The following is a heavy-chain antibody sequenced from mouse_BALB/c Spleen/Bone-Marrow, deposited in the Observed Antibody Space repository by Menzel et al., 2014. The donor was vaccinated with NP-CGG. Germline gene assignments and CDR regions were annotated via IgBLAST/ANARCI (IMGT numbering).Heavy chain of an antibody. V-gene: IGHV14-3*02. CDR1: GFNIKDTY. D-gene: IGHD1-1*01. CDR3: ARGYGSSYGTGYFDV. J-gene: IGHJ1*01. Sequence: EVQFQQSGAELVKPGASVKLSCTASGFNIKDTYMHWVKQRPEQGLEWIGRIDPANGNTKYDPKFQGKATITADTSSNTAYLQLSSLTSEDTAVYYCARGYGSSYGTGYFDVWGAGTTVTVSS. CDR2: IDPANGNT.